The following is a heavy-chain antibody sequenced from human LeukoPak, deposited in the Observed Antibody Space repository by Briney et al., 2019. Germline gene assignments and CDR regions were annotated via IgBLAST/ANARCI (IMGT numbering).Heavy chain of an antibody. V-gene: IGHV3-53*01. CDR1: GFTVSNNY. CDR3: AKQLEYCSDGSCYFPY. D-gene: IGHD2-15*01. CDR2: IYSGGST. J-gene: IGHJ4*02. Sequence: PGGSLRLSCAASGFTVSNNYMSWVRQAPGKGLEWVSVIYSGGSTYYAGSVKGRFTISRDNSKSTLCLQMNSLRAEDTAVYYCAKQLEYCSDGSCYFPYWGQGTLVTVSS.